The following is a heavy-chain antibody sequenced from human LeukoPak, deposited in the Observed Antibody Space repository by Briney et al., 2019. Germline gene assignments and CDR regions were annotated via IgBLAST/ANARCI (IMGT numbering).Heavy chain of an antibody. V-gene: IGHV4-4*02. Sequence: PSETLSLTCAVSGGSISSSTLWSWVRQTPGKVLEWIGEVYPRGSTNYNPSLKSRVTISVDKSRNQFSLNLNSVTAADTAVYYCARETKDTAMAPSQFDYWGQGTLVTVSS. D-gene: IGHD5-18*01. J-gene: IGHJ4*02. CDR2: VYPRGST. CDR3: ARETKDTAMAPSQFDY. CDR1: GGSISSSTL.